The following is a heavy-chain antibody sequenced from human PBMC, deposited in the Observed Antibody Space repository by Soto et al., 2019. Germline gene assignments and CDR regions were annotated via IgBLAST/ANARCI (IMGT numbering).Heavy chain of an antibody. D-gene: IGHD4-17*01. CDR2: IYYSGST. V-gene: IGHV4-59*01. CDR1: GGSISSYY. J-gene: IGHJ4*02. Sequence: QVQLQESGPGLVKPSETLSLTCTVSGGSISSYYWSWIRQPPGKGLEWIGYIYYSGSTNYNPSLKSRVTISVDTSKNQFSLKLSSVTAADTAVYYCARSRHPFYGESLDYWGQGTLVTVSS. CDR3: ARSRHPFYGESLDY.